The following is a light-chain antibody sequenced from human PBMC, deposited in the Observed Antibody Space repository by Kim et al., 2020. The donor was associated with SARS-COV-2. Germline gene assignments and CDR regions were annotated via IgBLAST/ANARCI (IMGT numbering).Light chain of an antibody. CDR1: QSVKSN. CDR2: GAS. V-gene: IGKV3-15*01. Sequence: SVSPGERATRSCRASQSVKSNLAWYQQKPGQAPRLLIYGASTRATGIPARFSGSRSGTEFTLTISSLQSEDFAVYYCQQYNSWPYTFGQGTKLEIK. J-gene: IGKJ2*01. CDR3: QQYNSWPYT.